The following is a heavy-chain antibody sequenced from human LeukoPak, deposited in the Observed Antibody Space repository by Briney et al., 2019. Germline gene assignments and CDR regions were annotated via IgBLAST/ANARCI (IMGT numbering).Heavy chain of an antibody. CDR3: ARDLSGVTGYTYGRGIDY. V-gene: IGHV3-21*01. D-gene: IGHD5-18*01. Sequence: GGSLRLSCAASGFTFSSYSMNWVRQAPGEGLEWVSSISSSSSYIYYADSVKGRFTISRDNAKNSLYLQMNSLRAEDTAVYYCARDLSGVTGYTYGRGIDYWGQGTLVTVSS. CDR1: GFTFSSYS. CDR2: ISSSSSYI. J-gene: IGHJ4*02.